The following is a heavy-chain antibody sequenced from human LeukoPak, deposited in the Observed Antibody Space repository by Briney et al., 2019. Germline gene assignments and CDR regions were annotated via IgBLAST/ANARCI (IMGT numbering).Heavy chain of an antibody. V-gene: IGHV1-2*02. D-gene: IGHD1-26*01. J-gene: IGHJ4*02. CDR3: ARKGRSTLDY. Sequence: ASVKVSCKTSGYIFTGYYIYWVRQAPGQGFEWIGWIDPHSGGRNYSQNFQGRVSMARDTSVSTAFMELRGLRSDDTAIYFCARKGRSTLDYWGQGTLVTLSS. CDR2: IDPHSGGR. CDR1: GYIFTGYY.